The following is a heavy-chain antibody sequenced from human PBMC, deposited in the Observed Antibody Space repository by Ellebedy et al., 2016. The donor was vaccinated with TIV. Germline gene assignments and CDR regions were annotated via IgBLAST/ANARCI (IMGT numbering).Heavy chain of an antibody. V-gene: IGHV4-39*02. CDR1: GGSISSSSYY. Sequence: MPSETLSLTCTVSGGSISSSSYYWGWIRQPPGKGLEWIGSIYYSGNTYYNPSLKTQVTISVDTSKNQFSQKVTSVTAADTAIYYCAREGRSSWYSGYYYYGMDVWGQGTTVTVSS. CDR3: AREGRSSWYSGYYYYGMDV. J-gene: IGHJ6*02. CDR2: IYYSGNT. D-gene: IGHD6-13*01.